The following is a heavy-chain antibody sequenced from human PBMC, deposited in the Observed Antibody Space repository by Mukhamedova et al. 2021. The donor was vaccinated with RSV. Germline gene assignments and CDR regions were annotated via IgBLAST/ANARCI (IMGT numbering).Heavy chain of an antibody. J-gene: IGHJ6*03. Sequence: GLEWLGYVFHSGSTNYSPSLKGRVSMSVATSKNQFSLKLFSVTTGDTAVYFCARATPNYYHFYMAVWGTGTTVTVS. CDR3: ARATPNYYHFYMAV. CDR2: VFHSGST. D-gene: IGHD5-24*01. V-gene: IGHV4-59*01.